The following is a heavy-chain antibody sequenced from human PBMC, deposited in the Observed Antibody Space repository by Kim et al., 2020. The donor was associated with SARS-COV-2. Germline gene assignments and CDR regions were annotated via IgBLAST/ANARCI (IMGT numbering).Heavy chain of an antibody. CDR1: GFTFSSCA. CDR2: ISYDGSNK. J-gene: IGHJ6*02. CDR3: ARDPGSRLRGLTYSYYGMDV. Sequence: GGSLRLSCAASGFTFSSCAIHWVRQAPGKGLEWVAVISYDGSNKNYADSVKGRFTISRDNSKNTLYLQMNSLRAEDTALYYCARDPGSRLRGLTYSYYGMDVGGQGATVTVSS. V-gene: IGHV3-30-3*01. D-gene: IGHD3-10*01.